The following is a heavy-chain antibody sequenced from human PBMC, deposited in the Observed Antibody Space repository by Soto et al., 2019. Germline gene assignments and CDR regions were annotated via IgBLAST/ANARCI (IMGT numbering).Heavy chain of an antibody. CDR3: ARDRDIVVVPAALRGPS. D-gene: IGHD2-2*01. V-gene: IGHV5-10-1*01. Sequence: PGESLKISCKGSGYSFTSYWISWVRQMPGKGLEWMGRIDPSDSYTNYSPSFQGHVTISADKSISTAYLQWSSLKASDTAMYYCARDRDIVVVPAALRGPSWGQGTLVTVSS. CDR1: GYSFTSYW. CDR2: IDPSDSYT. J-gene: IGHJ4*02.